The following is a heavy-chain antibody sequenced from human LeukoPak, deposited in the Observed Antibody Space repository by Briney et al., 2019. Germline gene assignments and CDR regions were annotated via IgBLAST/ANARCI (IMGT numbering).Heavy chain of an antibody. CDR1: GGSFSGYY. Sequence: NTSETLSLTCAVYGGSFSGYYXXXIRQPPGKXXXXXGEIHHSGSTNYNPSLKSRXTISADTSKNQFSLKLSSVTAADTAMYYCVRGRGRAATEDFWGQGTLVTVSS. CDR3: VRGRGRAATEDF. D-gene: IGHD6-13*01. CDR2: IHHSGST. V-gene: IGHV4-34*01. J-gene: IGHJ4*02.